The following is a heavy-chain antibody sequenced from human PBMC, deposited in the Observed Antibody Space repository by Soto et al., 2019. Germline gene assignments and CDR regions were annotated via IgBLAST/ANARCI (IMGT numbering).Heavy chain of an antibody. CDR1: GGTFSSYA. D-gene: IGHD1-7*01. CDR3: ASHGITGTWVYYYGMDV. J-gene: IGHJ6*02. V-gene: IGHV1-69*12. CDR2: IIPIFGTA. Sequence: QVQLVQSGAEVKKPGSSVKVSCKASGGTFSSYAISWVRQAPGQGLEWMGGIIPIFGTANYAQKFQGRVTITADESPSTAYMELRSLTSEDTAVYYCASHGITGTWVYYYGMDVWGQGTTVTVSS.